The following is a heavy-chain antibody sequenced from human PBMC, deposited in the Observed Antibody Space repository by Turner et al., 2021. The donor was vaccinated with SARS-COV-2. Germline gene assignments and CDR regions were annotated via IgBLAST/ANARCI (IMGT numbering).Heavy chain of an antibody. J-gene: IGHJ3*01. CDR2: VDKGGNA. CDR3: VRTLIVITLPHGTFDL. CDR1: AGSFNGRDYY. D-gene: IGHD3-22*01. V-gene: IGHV4-31*03. Sequence: QVQLQDSGPVLFKPSQTLSLTCTVAAGSFNGRDYYWGWIRQLPGKGLEWLGYVDKGGNAYYNPSLEDRMTLSVDTSMNQFSMTLSYVTVADTAVYYCVRTLIVITLPHGTFDLWGQGTVVTVSS.